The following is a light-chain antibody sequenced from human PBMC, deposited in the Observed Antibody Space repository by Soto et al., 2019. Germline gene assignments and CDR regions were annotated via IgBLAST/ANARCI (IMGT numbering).Light chain of an antibody. CDR2: DTS. CDR3: LISSSVAGV. Sequence: QAVVTQEPSLTVSPGGTVSLTCGSSTGAVTSGHYPYWFQQKPGQAPRTLIYDTSKKHSWTPARFSGSLLGGKAALTLSGAQSEDEAEYYCLISSSVAGVFGTGTKLTVL. CDR1: TGAVTSGHY. J-gene: IGLJ1*01. V-gene: IGLV7-46*01.